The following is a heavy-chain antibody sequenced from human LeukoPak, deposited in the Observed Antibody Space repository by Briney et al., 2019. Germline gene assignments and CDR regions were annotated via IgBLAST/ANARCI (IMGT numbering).Heavy chain of an antibody. V-gene: IGHV3-23*01. CDR2: INDNGGQR. J-gene: IGHJ4*01. CDR3: AKTQWKVGATDYFDY. CDR1: GFAFKNYA. D-gene: IGHD1-26*01. Sequence: SGGSLRLSCAASGFAFKNYAMTWVRQAPGKGLQWVSNINDNGGQRHYADSVKGRLTISRDNSKNTLFLQMDSLIAEDTAVYYCAKTQWKVGATDYFDYWGHGILVTVSS.